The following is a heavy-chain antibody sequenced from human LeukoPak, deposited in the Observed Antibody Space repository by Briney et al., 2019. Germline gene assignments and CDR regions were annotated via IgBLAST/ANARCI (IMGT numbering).Heavy chain of an antibody. CDR2: ISYDGSQK. CDR1: GFSFKSFA. J-gene: IGHJ3*01. D-gene: IGHD3-16*01. V-gene: IGHV3-30*18. CDR3: AKARGTRDGPFDF. Sequence: GGPLSLSCVGSGFSFKSFAWPWAGKAPAKGLKWLAVISYDGSQKNYVDSVKGRLSISRDNSKNTLYLQMNTLRTEDTAVYFCAKARGTRDGPFDFWGQGTLVTVSS.